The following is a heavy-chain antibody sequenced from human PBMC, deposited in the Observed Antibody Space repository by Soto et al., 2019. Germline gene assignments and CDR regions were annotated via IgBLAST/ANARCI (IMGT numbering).Heavy chain of an antibody. J-gene: IGHJ6*02. CDR1: GFTFSSYW. V-gene: IGHV3-7*05. Sequence: GGSLRLSCAASGFTFSSYWMSWVRQAPGKGLEWVANIKQDGSEKYYVDSVKGRFTISRDNAKNSLYLQMNSLRAEDTAVYYCARDIRDYDFWSGYEYYYYGMDVWGQRTTVTVSS. D-gene: IGHD3-3*01. CDR2: IKQDGSEK. CDR3: ARDIRDYDFWSGYEYYYYGMDV.